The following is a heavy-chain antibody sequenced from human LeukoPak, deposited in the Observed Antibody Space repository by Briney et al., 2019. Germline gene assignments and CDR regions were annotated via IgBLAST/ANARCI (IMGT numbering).Heavy chain of an antibody. V-gene: IGHV4-59*01. CDR2: IYYSGST. CDR3: ARLEMATTYFDY. CDR1: GGSISSYY. Sequence: SETLSLTCTVSGGSISSYYWSWIRQPPGKGLEWIGYIYYSGSTNYSPSLKSRVTISVATSKNQFSLKLSSVTAADTAVYYCARLEMATTYFDYWGQGTLVTVSS. D-gene: IGHD5-24*01. J-gene: IGHJ4*02.